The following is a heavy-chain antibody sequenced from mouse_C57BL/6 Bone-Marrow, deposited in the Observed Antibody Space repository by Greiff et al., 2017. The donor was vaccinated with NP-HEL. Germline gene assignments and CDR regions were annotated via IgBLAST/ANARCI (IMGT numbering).Heavy chain of an antibody. J-gene: IGHJ1*03. CDR1: GYTFTGYW. CDR3: AIPCVDV. CDR2: ILPGSGST. V-gene: IGHV1-9*01. Sequence: VQLQQSGAELMKPGASVKLSCKATGYTFTGYWIEWVKQRPGHGLEWIGEILPGSGSTNYIEKFKGKATFTADTSSNTAYMQLSSLTTEDSAIYYCAIPCVDVWGTGTTVTVSS.